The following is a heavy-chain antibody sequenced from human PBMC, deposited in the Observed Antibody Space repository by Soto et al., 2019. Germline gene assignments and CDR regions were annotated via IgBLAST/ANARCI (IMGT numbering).Heavy chain of an antibody. D-gene: IGHD2-21*02. CDR2: IGTLRDT. J-gene: IGHJ5*01. Sequence: DVQLVASGGDFIQPGGSLRLSCVTSGFPFSAFDMHWVRQAAGQGLEWVSGIGTLRDTHYRDSVRGRFTSSRDSAKISFYLQIMSLTEGDTCLYVCARGGSNDFSSAPPPRFDSWGRGTLVTVSP. V-gene: IGHV3-13*01. CDR1: GFPFSAFD. CDR3: ARGGSNDFSSAPPPRFDS.